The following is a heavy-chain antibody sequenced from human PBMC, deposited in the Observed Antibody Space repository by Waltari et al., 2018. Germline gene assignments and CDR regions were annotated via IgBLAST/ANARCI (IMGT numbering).Heavy chain of an antibody. V-gene: IGHV4-38-2*01. CDR1: GYSISSGSY. Sequence: QVQLQESGPGLVKPSETLSLTCAVSGYSISSGSYWGWIRQPPGKGLEWIGSIYHSGSTYYNPSLKSRVTISVDTSKNQFSLKLSSVTAADTAVYYCARALGPGTADAFDIWGQGTMVTVSS. J-gene: IGHJ3*02. CDR2: IYHSGST. D-gene: IGHD3-10*01. CDR3: ARALGPGTADAFDI.